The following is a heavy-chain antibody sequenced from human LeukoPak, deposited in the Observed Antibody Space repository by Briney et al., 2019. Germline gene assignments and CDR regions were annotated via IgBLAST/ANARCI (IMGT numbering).Heavy chain of an antibody. J-gene: IGHJ4*02. CDR1: GFTFSTNA. D-gene: IGHD7-27*01. V-gene: IGHV3-23*01. CDR2: ISDNGDSR. CDR3: TKTWGSKGSDF. Sequence: GGSLRLSCVASGFTFSTNAMNRVRQAPGKGLEWVSGISDNGDSRYYADSVKGRFNISRDNSMNTLYLQMSNLRAEDTAVYYCTKTWGSKGSDFWGQGALVTVSS.